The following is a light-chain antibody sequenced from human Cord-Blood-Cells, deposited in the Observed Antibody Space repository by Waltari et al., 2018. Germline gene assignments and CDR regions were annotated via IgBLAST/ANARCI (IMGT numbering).Light chain of an antibody. CDR1: SSNIGSNY. V-gene: IGLV1-47*01. CDR3: AAWDDSLSGRV. Sequence: QSVLTQPPSASGTPVQRVTISCSGSSSNIGSNYVYWYQQLPGTAPKLLIYRNIQRPSGVPDRSSGSKSGTSASLAISGLRSEDEADYYCAAWDDSLSGRVFGGGTKLTVL. CDR2: RNI. J-gene: IGLJ3*02.